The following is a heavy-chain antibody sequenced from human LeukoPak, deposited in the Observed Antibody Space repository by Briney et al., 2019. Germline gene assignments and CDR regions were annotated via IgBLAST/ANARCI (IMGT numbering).Heavy chain of an antibody. Sequence: PGGSLRLSCTASGFTFSSYGMHWVRQAPGKGLEWVAVVSYDGGTKFYSDSVKGRFTVSRDNSTSTIYLQMNSLRAEDTAVYYCAKSGIGYCSGGNCYFDYWGQGTLVTVSS. J-gene: IGHJ4*02. V-gene: IGHV3-30*18. D-gene: IGHD2-8*02. CDR3: AKSGIGYCSGGNCYFDY. CDR2: VSYDGGTK. CDR1: GFTFSSYG.